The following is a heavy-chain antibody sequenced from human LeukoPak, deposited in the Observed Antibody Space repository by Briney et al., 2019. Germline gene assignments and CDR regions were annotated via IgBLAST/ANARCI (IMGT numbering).Heavy chain of an antibody. V-gene: IGHV3-21*01. D-gene: IGHD3-3*01. Sequence: GGSLRLSCAASGFIFSRYTINWVRQAPGKGLEWVSSISRTSDYIHYADSVKGRFTISRDNARNSLYLQMNSLRAEDTAVYYCARTLLRFLEWFLPGDAFDIWGQGTMVTVSS. CDR2: ISRTSDYI. J-gene: IGHJ3*02. CDR3: ARTLLRFLEWFLPGDAFDI. CDR1: GFIFSRYT.